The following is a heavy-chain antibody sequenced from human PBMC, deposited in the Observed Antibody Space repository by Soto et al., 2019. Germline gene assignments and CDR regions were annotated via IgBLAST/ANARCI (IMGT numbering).Heavy chain of an antibody. CDR1: GGSISSRSYY. D-gene: IGHD6-13*01. Sequence: SETLSLTCTVSGGSISSRSYYWGWIRQPPGKGLEWIGSIYYSGSTYYNPSLKSRVTISVDTSKNQFSLKLSSVTAADTAVYYCARGSGAAAGRSWFDPWGQGTLVTVS. CDR2: IYYSGST. CDR3: ARGSGAAAGRSWFDP. V-gene: IGHV4-39*01. J-gene: IGHJ5*02.